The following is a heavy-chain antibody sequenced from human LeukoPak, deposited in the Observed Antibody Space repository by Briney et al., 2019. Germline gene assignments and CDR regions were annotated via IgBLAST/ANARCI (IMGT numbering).Heavy chain of an antibody. CDR2: IYYSGST. D-gene: IGHD5-18*01. J-gene: IGHJ4*02. Sequence: GSLRLSCAASGFTFDDYGMSWIRQPPGKGLEWIGYIYYSGSTNYNPSLKSRVTISVDTSKNQFSLKLSSVTAADTAVYYCARLDTAMDPNLGYWGQGTLVTASS. V-gene: IGHV4-59*08. CDR1: GFTFDDYG. CDR3: ARLDTAMDPNLGY.